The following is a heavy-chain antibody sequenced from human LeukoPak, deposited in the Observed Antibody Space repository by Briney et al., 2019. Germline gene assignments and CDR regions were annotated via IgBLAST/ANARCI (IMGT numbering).Heavy chain of an antibody. V-gene: IGHV1-18*01. D-gene: IGHD4/OR15-4a*01. CDR1: GYTFTSYG. Sequence: GASVKVSCKASGYTFTSYGISWVRQAPGQGLEWMGWISGYNDNAKYAQKVLGRVTTTTDTSTSTAYMEVRSLRSDGTAVYYCVRDLGFGALDYWGQGTLVIVSS. CDR3: VRDLGFGALDY. CDR2: ISGYNDNA. J-gene: IGHJ4*02.